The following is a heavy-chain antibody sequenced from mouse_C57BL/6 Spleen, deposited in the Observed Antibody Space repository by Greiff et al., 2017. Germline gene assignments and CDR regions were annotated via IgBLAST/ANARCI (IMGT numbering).Heavy chain of an antibody. CDR1: GYAFSSSW. CDR3: ARGGFDY. Sequence: QVQLQQSGPELVKPGASVKISCKASGYAFSSSWMNWVKQRPGKGLEWIGRIYPGDGDTNYNGKFKGKATLTADKSSSTAYMQLSSLTSEDSAVYLCARGGFDYWGQGTTLTVSS. J-gene: IGHJ2*01. CDR2: IYPGDGDT. V-gene: IGHV1-82*01.